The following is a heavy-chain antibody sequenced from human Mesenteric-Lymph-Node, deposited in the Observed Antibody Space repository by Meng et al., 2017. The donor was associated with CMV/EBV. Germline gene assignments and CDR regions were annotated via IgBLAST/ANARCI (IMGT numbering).Heavy chain of an antibody. CDR1: GYSFITYT. Sequence: ASVKVSCKASGYSFITYTINWVRQATGQGLEWMGWMSPNSGNTDYALKFQGRVSFTRSPSINTAYMDLSSLRSEDTAVYYCAIAYTYHGSGLDDAFDIWGQGTLVTVSS. D-gene: IGHD6-19*01. CDR3: AIAYTYHGSGLDDAFDI. CDR2: MSPNSGNT. J-gene: IGHJ3*02. V-gene: IGHV1-8*03.